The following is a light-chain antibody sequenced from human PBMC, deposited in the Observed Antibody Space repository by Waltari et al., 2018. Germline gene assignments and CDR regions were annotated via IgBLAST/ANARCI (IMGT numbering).Light chain of an antibody. CDR3: MQTLQTPFT. V-gene: IGKV2-28*01. CDR1: QSLLDSDGYTH. CDR2: LGS. J-gene: IGKJ3*01. Sequence: DIVMTQTPLSLPVTPGEPASISSRSSQSLLDSDGYTHLHWYLQKPGQSPQLLIYLGSNRASGVPDRFSGSGSGTDFTLKISRVEAEDDGVYYCMQTLQTPFTFGPGTKLDIK.